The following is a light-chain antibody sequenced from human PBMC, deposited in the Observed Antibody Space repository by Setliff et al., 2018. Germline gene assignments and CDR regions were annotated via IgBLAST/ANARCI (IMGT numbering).Light chain of an antibody. CDR1: SSDVGDYDS. J-gene: IGLJ1*01. Sequence: QSVLTQPASVSGSPGQSITISCTGTSSDVGDYDSVSWYQQHPGKAPKLLIYDVSDRPSGVSPRTSSGVSTRFSGSKSAHTASLTISGLQPEDEADYYCFSCTTGSIRRGGFGTGTKVTVL. CDR2: DVS. CDR3: FSCTTGSIRRGG. V-gene: IGLV2-14*01.